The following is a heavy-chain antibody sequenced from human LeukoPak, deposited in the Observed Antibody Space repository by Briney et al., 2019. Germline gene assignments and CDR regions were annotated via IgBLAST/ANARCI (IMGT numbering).Heavy chain of an antibody. CDR1: GFTFSHYG. D-gene: IGHD4-11*01. CDR2: IWSDGTNK. Sequence: SRGSQRVSCAASGFTFSHYGFHWVRQAPGKGLEWVAVIWSDGTNKYYGDSVKGRFMIYRDDSQNTVYLQMNSLRAEDTAVYYCSKDAQRGFDYTNSLEYWGEAPLATVSS. J-gene: IGHJ4*02. CDR3: SKDAQRGFDYTNSLEY. V-gene: IGHV3-33*06.